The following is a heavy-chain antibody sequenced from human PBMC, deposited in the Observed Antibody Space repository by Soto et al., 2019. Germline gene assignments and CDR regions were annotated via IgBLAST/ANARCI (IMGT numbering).Heavy chain of an antibody. Sequence: QVHLVQSGAEVKKPGASVKVSCKGSGYAFTTYGITWVRQAPGQGLEWMGWISAHNGNTNYAQKLQGRVTVTRDTSTSTAYMELRSLRSVDTDVYYCARGRYGDYWGQGALVTVSS. CDR1: GYAFTTYG. CDR3: ARGRYGDY. V-gene: IGHV1-18*01. J-gene: IGHJ4*02. D-gene: IGHD1-1*01. CDR2: ISAHNGNT.